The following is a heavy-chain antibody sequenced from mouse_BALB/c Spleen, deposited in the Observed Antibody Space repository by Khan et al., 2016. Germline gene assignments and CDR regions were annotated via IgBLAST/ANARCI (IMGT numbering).Heavy chain of an antibody. D-gene: IGHD1-3*01. V-gene: IGHV2-9*02. CDR2: IWAGGST. Sequence: VQLQESGPGLVAPSQSLSITCTVSGFSLTSYGVHWVRQPPGKGLEWLGVIWAGGSTNHTSALMSRLSISKDNSKSQVFLKMNSLQTSDTAMYYCARLEDIWGQGTTLTVSS. CDR1: GFSLTSYG. J-gene: IGHJ2*01. CDR3: ARLEDI.